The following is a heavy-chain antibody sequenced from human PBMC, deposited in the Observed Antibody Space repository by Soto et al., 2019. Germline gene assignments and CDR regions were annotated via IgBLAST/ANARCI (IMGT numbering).Heavy chain of an antibody. CDR1: GFTFSSFW. CDR2: IKSKTDGGTT. D-gene: IGHD3-10*01. CDR3: TTRITMVRGVITRYYDYYGMDV. J-gene: IGHJ6*02. V-gene: IGHV3-15*01. Sequence: PGGSLRLSCAASGFTFSSFWMHWVRQAPGKGLEWVGRIKSKTDGGTTDYAAPVKGRFTISRDDSKNTLYLQMNSLKTEYTAVYYCTTRITMVRGVITRYYDYYGMDVWGQGTTATVSS.